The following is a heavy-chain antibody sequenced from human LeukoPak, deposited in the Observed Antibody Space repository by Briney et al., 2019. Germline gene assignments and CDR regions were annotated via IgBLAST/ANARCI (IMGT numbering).Heavy chain of an antibody. V-gene: IGHV4-59*01. J-gene: IGHJ4*02. Sequence: PSETLSLTCAVYGGSLNGYYWSWIRQPPGKGLEWIGYIYYSGSTNYNPSLKSRVTISVDTSKNQFSLKLSSVTAADTAVYYCAREYKGWYYFDYWGQGTLVTVSS. CDR3: AREYKGWYYFDY. CDR1: GGSLNGYY. CDR2: IYYSGST. D-gene: IGHD6-19*01.